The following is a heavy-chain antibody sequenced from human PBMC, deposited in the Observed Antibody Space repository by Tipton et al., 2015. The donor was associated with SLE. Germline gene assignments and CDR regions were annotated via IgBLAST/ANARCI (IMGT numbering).Heavy chain of an antibody. V-gene: IGHV4-59*01. J-gene: IGHJ6*03. Sequence: TLSLTCTVSGGSISSYYWSWIRQPPGKGLEWIGYIYYSGSTNYNPSLKSRVTISVDTSKNQFSRKLSSVTAADTAVYYCARGPRDYYYYMDVWGKGTTVTVSS. CDR2: IYYSGST. CDR1: GGSISSYY. CDR3: ARGPRDYYYYMDV.